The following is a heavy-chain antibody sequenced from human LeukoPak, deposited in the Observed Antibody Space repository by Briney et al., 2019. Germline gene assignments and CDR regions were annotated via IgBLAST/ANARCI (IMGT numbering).Heavy chain of an antibody. D-gene: IGHD1-26*01. CDR1: GFTLGTYA. J-gene: IGHJ4*02. CDR3: ARVGEPSVGATTGEFDY. CDR2: ISYDGRNK. V-gene: IGHV3-30*01. Sequence: GGSLRLSCAASGFTLGTYAMHWVRQAPGKGLEWVAVISYDGRNKHYADSMKGRFTISRDNSKNTLYLQMISLSAEDTAVYYCARVGEPSVGATTGEFDYGGQGTLVTVSS.